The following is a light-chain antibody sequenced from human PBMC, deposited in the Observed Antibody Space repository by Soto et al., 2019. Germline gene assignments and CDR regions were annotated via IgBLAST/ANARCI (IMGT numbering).Light chain of an antibody. CDR2: GAS. V-gene: IGKV3-15*01. CDR1: QSVSSN. Sequence: EIVMTQSPATLSVSPGERATLSCRASQSVSSNLAWYQQKPGQAPTLLIYGASARATGIPARFSGSGSGTEFTLTISSLQSEDFAVYYCQHYNNWPFTFGQGTKLKI. CDR3: QHYNNWPFT. J-gene: IGKJ2*01.